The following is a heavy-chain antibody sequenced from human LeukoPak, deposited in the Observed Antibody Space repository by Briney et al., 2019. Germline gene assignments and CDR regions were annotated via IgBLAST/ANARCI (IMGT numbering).Heavy chain of an antibody. CDR1: KFTFSSYW. V-gene: IGHV3-7*01. Sequence: PGGSLRLSCAASKFTFSSYWMSWVRQAPGKGLEWVANIKQDGSEKNYVASVKGRFTISRDNAKNSLFLQMNSLRAEDTAVYYCAKEDGGFMITFGGVIPHWGQGTLVTVSS. CDR3: AKEDGGFMITFGGVIPH. CDR2: IKQDGSEK. D-gene: IGHD3-16*02. J-gene: IGHJ4*02.